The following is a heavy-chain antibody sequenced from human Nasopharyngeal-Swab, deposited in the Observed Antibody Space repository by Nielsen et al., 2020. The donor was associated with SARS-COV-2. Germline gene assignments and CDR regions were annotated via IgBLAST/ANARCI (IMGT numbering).Heavy chain of an antibody. CDR2: IYYSGST. Sequence: SETLSLTCTVSGGSISSYYWSWIRQPPGKGLEWIGYIYYSGSTNYNPSLKSRVTISVDTSKNQFSLKLSSVTAADTAVYYCARGFLSMAGLRLTVHFDYWGQGTLVTVSS. D-gene: IGHD2/OR15-2a*01. V-gene: IGHV4-59*12. CDR3: ARGFLSMAGLRLTVHFDY. CDR1: GGSISSYY. J-gene: IGHJ4*02.